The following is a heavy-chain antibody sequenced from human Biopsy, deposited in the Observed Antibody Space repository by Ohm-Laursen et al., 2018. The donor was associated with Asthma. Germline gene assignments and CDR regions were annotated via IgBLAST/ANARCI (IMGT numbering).Heavy chain of an antibody. CDR3: ARTYYDFLTGQVKDVFGV. V-gene: IGHV1-3*04. D-gene: IGHD3-9*01. Sequence: GASVKVSCNASGYNFISFAIHWVRQAPGQRLEWMGWVNTGNGDTKYSQKFQGRVTITRDTSAGTAYMELRSLRSEDTATYYCARTYYDFLTGQVKDVFGVWGQGTMVTVSS. J-gene: IGHJ3*01. CDR2: VNTGNGDT. CDR1: GYNFISFA.